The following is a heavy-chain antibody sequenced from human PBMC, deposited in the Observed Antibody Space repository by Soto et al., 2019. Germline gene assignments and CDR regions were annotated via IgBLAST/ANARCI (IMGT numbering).Heavy chain of an antibody. CDR3: AKGGYYVSGSYGWFDP. CDR1: GFTFSSYT. V-gene: IGHV3-30-3*01. J-gene: IGHJ5*02. CDR2: ISYDGSNK. Sequence: GGSLRLSCAASGFTFSSYTIHWVRQAPGKGLEWVAVISYDGSNKYYADSVKGRFTISRDNSKNTLYLQVNSLRTEDTAVYYCAKGGYYVSGSYGWFDPWGQGTLVTVSS. D-gene: IGHD3-10*01.